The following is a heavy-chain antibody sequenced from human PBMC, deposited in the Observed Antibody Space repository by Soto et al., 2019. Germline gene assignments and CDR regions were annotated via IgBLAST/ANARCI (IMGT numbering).Heavy chain of an antibody. V-gene: IGHV4-39*01. CDR1: GGSISSSSYY. Sequence: SETLSLTCTVSGGSISSSSYYWGWIRQPPGKGLEWIGSIYYSGSTYYNPSLKSRVTISVDTSKTQFSLKLSSVTAADTAVYYCARRLSSIAAHGKNWFDPWGQGTLVTVSS. D-gene: IGHD6-6*01. CDR2: IYYSGST. J-gene: IGHJ5*02. CDR3: ARRLSSIAAHGKNWFDP.